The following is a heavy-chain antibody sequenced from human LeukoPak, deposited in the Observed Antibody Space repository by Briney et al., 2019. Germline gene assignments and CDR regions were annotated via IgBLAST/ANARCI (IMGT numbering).Heavy chain of an antibody. J-gene: IGHJ5*02. CDR3: ARVLLSNYDFWSGYSNWFDP. D-gene: IGHD3-3*01. CDR2: IYTSGST. Sequence: SETLSLTCTVSGGSISSYYWSWIRQPAGKGLEWIGRIYTSGSTNYNPSLKSRVTISVDTSKNQFSLKLGSVTAADTAVYYCARVLLSNYDFWSGYSNWFDPWGQGTLVTVSS. V-gene: IGHV4-4*07. CDR1: GGSISSYY.